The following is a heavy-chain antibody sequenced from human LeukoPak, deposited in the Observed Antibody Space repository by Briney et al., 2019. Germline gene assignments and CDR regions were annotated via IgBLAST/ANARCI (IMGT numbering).Heavy chain of an antibody. J-gene: IGHJ2*01. D-gene: IGHD1-26*01. CDR2: IIPMFGTS. Sequence: LGASVKVACKASGYTFTSYDINWVRQATGQGLEWMGGIIPMFGTSEYGQRFQGRVTITADESTSTVYMELNSLTSEDTAVYYCARDSGVTPRTWYFDEWGRGTLVTVSS. CDR1: GYTFTSYD. V-gene: IGHV1-69*13. CDR3: ARDSGVTPRTWYFDE.